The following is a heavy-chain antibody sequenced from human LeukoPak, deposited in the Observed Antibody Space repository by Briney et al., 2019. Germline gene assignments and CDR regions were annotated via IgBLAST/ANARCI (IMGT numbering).Heavy chain of an antibody. J-gene: IGHJ4*02. CDR2: IWYDGSNK. CDR1: GFTFSSYG. D-gene: IGHD6-13*01. V-gene: IGHV3-33*06. CDR3: AKDYGPKQLVFLDS. Sequence: GGSLRLSCAASGFTFSSYGMHWVRQAPGKGLEWVAVIWYDGSNKYYADSVKGRFTISRDNSKNTLYVQMNRLRGEDTAVYYCAKDYGPKQLVFLDSWGQGTLVTVSS.